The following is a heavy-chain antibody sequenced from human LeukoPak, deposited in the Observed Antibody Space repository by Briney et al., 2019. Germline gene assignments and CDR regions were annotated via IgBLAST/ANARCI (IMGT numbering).Heavy chain of an antibody. J-gene: IGHJ4*02. CDR1: GFTFSSYW. CDR2: IKQDGGEK. CDR3: TRWGGSFDY. Sequence: GGSLRLSCAASGFTFSSYWMTWVRQAPGKGLEWVASIKQDGGEKSYVDSVKGRFTISRDNAKHSLYLQMNSLRAGDTAVYYCTRWGGSFDYWGQGTLVTVSS. V-gene: IGHV3-7*01. D-gene: IGHD3-16*01.